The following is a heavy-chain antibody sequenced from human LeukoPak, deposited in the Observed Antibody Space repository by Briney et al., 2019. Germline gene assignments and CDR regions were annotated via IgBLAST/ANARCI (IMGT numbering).Heavy chain of an antibody. CDR1: GFTFSNAW. V-gene: IGHV3-15*01. Sequence: GGSLRLPCAASGFTFSNAWMSWVRQAPGKGLEWVGRIKSKTDGGTTDYAAPVKGRFTISRDDSKNTLYLQMNSLKTEDTAVYYCTTGSIAAAGDAFDIWGQGTMVTVSS. CDR2: IKSKTDGGTT. D-gene: IGHD6-13*01. J-gene: IGHJ3*02. CDR3: TTGSIAAAGDAFDI.